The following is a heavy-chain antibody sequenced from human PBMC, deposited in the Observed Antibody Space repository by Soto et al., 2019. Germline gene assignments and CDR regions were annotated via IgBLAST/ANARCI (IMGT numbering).Heavy chain of an antibody. CDR1: GFTINRND. J-gene: IGHJ3*02. V-gene: IGHV3-30*03. D-gene: IGHD5-12*01. Sequence: GGSLRLSCAASGFTINRNDMYWVRQAPGKGLEWVSVMSFDGNHQHYADSVKGRFTISRDNSKNTLYLQMNSLRAEDTAVYYCAGVEMATGAFDIWGQGTMVTVSS. CDR2: MSFDGNHQ. CDR3: AGVEMATGAFDI.